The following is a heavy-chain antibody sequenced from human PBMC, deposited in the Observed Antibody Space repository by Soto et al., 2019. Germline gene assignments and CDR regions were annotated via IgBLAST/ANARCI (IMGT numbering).Heavy chain of an antibody. Sequence: PGGSLRLSCAASGFSFSDSAIHWVRQASWKGLEWVGRIRNKANNYATAYGASVKGRFFISRDDPKNTAYLQMNSLKTEDTAVYYCARMTGISVETRGVDMWGQGTTVTVSS. J-gene: IGHJ6*02. V-gene: IGHV3-73*01. CDR2: IRNKANNYAT. CDR1: GFSFSDSA. D-gene: IGHD1-1*01. CDR3: ARMTGISVETRGVDM.